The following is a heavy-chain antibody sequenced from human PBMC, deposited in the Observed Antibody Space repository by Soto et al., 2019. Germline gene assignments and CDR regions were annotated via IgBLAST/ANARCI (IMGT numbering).Heavy chain of an antibody. D-gene: IGHD3-10*02. CDR2: ISGSGDRT. Sequence: PGGSFILSCAASGLIFSSYAMTWVLQAPGKGLEWVSAISGSGDRTHDADSVKGRFTISRDNSKNTVSLQMNSLRAEDTAIYYCAIGMFSGRFRHFDFWGQGALGTVSS. CDR3: AIGMFSGRFRHFDF. J-gene: IGHJ4*02. V-gene: IGHV3-23*01. CDR1: GLIFSSYA.